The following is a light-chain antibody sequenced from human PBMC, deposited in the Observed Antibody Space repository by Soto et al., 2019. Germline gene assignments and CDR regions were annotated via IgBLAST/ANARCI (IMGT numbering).Light chain of an antibody. V-gene: IGKV3-15*01. CDR2: GAS. Sequence: EIVLTQSPATLSVSPGERATLSCRASQSVGSNLAWFQQKPGQAPRLLIYGASTRATGVPARFSGSGSGTDLTLTISSLQSEDFAVYYCQQYTNWPPITFGQGTRLE. CDR3: QQYTNWPPIT. J-gene: IGKJ5*01. CDR1: QSVGSN.